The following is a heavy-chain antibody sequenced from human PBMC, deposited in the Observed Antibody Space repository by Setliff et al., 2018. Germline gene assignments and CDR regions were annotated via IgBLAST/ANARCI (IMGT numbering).Heavy chain of an antibody. J-gene: IGHJ6*03. CDR3: ARDSSGWSGFSRLVGVYYYYMDV. V-gene: IGHV1-69*13. CDR2: IIPIFGTA. Sequence: SVKVSCKASGGTFSSYAISWVRQAPGQGLEWMGGIIPIFGTANYAQKFQGRVTITADESTSTAYMELSSLRSEDTAVYYCARDSSGWSGFSRLVGVYYYYMDVWGKGTTVTVSS. D-gene: IGHD6-19*01. CDR1: GGTFSSYA.